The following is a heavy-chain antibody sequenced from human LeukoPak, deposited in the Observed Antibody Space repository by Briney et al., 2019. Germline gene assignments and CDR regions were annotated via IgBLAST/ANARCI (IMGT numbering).Heavy chain of an antibody. Sequence: ASVKVSCKASGYTFTSYYMHWVRQAPGQGLEWMGIINPSGGSTSYAQKFQGRVTMTRDTSTSTVYMELSSLRSEDTAVYYCASVRGGSYYPLAYFQHWVQGTLVTVSS. D-gene: IGHD1-26*01. CDR2: INPSGGST. V-gene: IGHV1-46*01. J-gene: IGHJ1*01. CDR1: GYTFTSYY. CDR3: ASVRGGSYYPLAYFQH.